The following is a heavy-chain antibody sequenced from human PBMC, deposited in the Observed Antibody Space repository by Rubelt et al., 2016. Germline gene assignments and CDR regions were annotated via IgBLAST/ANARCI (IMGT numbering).Heavy chain of an antibody. CDR2: ISSSGSNP. V-gene: IGHV3-23*01. J-gene: IGHJ4*02. CDR3: AKDLGYSGSYRFDY. CDR1: GFTFSSYG. Sequence: EVQLLESGGGLVQPGGSLRLSCAASGFTFSSYGMSWVRQTQGKGLEWVSGISSSGSNPYYPDSVKGRFTISRDNSKNTLYLQMNSLRAEDTAVYYCAKDLGYSGSYRFDYWGQGTLVTVSS. D-gene: IGHD1-26*01.